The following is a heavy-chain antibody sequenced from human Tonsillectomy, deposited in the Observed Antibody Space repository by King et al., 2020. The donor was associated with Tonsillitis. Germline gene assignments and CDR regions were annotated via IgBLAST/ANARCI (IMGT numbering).Heavy chain of an antibody. Sequence: QLVQSGAEVKKPGSSVKVSFKASGGTFSSYAISWVRQAPGQGLEWMGGIIPIFGTANYAQKFQGRVTITADESTSTAYMELSSLRSEDTAVYYCARSPLPSYCGGDCYSYYFDYWGQGTLVTVSS. D-gene: IGHD2-21*02. J-gene: IGHJ4*02. CDR1: GGTFSSYA. V-gene: IGHV1-69*01. CDR3: ARSPLPSYCGGDCYSYYFDY. CDR2: IIPIFGTA.